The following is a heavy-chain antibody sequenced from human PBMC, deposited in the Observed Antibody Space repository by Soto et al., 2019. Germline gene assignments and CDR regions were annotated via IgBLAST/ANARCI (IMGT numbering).Heavy chain of an antibody. V-gene: IGHV3-11*05. J-gene: IGHJ4*02. CDR1: GFTFSDYY. Sequence: GGSLRLSCAASGFTFSDYYMSWIRQAPGKGLEWDSYISSSSSYTNYADSVKGRFTISRDNAKNSLYLQMNSLRAEDTAVYYCARDHHRYSGYDYVDYWGQGTLVTVSS. D-gene: IGHD5-12*01. CDR2: ISSSSSYT. CDR3: ARDHHRYSGYDYVDY.